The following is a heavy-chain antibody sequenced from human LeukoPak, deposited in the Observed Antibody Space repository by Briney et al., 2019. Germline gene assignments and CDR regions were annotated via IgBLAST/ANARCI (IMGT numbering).Heavy chain of an antibody. CDR3: ARLSYGDYSFYFDY. CDR2: IYTSGST. CDR1: GGSLSRYY. V-gene: IGHV4-4*07. J-gene: IGHJ4*02. Sequence: SETLSLTCTVSGGSLSRYYWSWIRQLAGKGLERIGRIYTSGSTNYNPSLKSRVTMSVDTSKNQFSLKLSSVTTADTAVYYCARLSYGDYSFYFDYWGQGTLVTVSS. D-gene: IGHD4-17*01.